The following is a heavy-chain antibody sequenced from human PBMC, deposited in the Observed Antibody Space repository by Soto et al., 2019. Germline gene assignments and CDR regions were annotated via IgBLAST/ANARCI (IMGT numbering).Heavy chain of an antibody. CDR3: VKGKESGYRGAFDS. V-gene: IGHV3-23*01. CDR2: VSGSGGSP. D-gene: IGHD5-18*01. J-gene: IGHJ4*02. Sequence: EEQLLESGGGLVQPGGSLRLSCAASGFNFGSYAMGWVRQAPGKGLEWVSGVSGSGGSPYYADSVKGRLTIYKDKSKNTLYLDLNNLRPEDTAVYFCVKGKESGYRGAFDSWGQGTMVTVSS. CDR1: GFNFGSYA.